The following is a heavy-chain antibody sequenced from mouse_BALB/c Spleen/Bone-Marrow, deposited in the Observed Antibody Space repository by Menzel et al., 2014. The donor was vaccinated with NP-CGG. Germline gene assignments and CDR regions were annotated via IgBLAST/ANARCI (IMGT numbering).Heavy chain of an antibody. Sequence: VQLQQSGAELVKPGASVKLSCKASGYTFTSYYIYWVKQRPGQGLEWIGEINPSNGGTNFNEKFKSKATLTVDKSSSTAYMQLNSLTSEDSAVYYCTRSNGNWFAYWGQGTLVTVSA. CDR1: GYTFTSYY. CDR2: INPSNGGT. V-gene: IGHV1S81*02. CDR3: TRSNGNWFAY. J-gene: IGHJ3*01. D-gene: IGHD2-1*01.